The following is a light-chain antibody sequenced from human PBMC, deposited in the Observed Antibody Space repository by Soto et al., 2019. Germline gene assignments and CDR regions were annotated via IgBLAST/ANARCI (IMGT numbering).Light chain of an antibody. Sequence: DLQMTQSPSSLSASVGDRVTITCRASETISNYLYWYQQKPGKAPKLLIYAASRLQSGVPSRFSGSVSGTDFTLTISSLQPEDFATYYCQQIYSTPRTFGQGTKVEI. J-gene: IGKJ1*01. CDR3: QQIYSTPRT. CDR2: AAS. V-gene: IGKV1-39*01. CDR1: ETISNY.